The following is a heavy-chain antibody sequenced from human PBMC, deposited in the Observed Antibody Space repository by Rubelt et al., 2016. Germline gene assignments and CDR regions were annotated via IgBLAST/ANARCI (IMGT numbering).Heavy chain of an antibody. CDR2: IDAGNGDT. D-gene: IGHD4-17*01. Sequence: QVQLVQSGAEVKRPGASVKVSCKASGYPFATYAMHWVRQAPGQRLEWMGWIDAGNGDTKYSINLQGRVTFTRDTSESTAYMELSSLRSEDSAVYYCARFALPAVTTAYYYYALDVWGQGTTVTVSS. CDR1: GYPFATYA. J-gene: IGHJ6*02. CDR3: ARFALPAVTTAYYYYALDV. V-gene: IGHV1-3*01.